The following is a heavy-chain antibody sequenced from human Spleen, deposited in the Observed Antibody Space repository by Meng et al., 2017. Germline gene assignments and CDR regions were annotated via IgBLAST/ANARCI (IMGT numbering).Heavy chain of an antibody. CDR1: GGSFSDYY. CDR3: ARLLDYYGSGNLDAFDI. Sequence: GSLRLSCVVSGGSFSDYYWSWIRQSPGKGLEWIGEINHSGSTNYNPSLENRATISVDTSQNTLSLNLSSVTAADSAVYYCARLLDYYGSGNLDAFDIWGQGTMVTVSS. V-gene: IGHV4-34*01. D-gene: IGHD3-10*01. J-gene: IGHJ3*02. CDR2: INHSGST.